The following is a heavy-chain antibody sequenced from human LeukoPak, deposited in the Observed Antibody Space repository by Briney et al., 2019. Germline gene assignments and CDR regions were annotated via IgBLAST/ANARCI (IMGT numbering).Heavy chain of an antibody. D-gene: IGHD3-22*01. CDR2: IYTSGST. CDR1: GGSISSGSYY. J-gene: IGHJ5*02. CDR3: ARELSTMMGWFDP. V-gene: IGHV4-61*02. Sequence: SQTLSLTCTVSGGSISSGSYYWSWIRQPAGKGLEWNGRIYTSGSTNYNPSLKSRVTISVDTSKNQFSLKLSSVTAADTAVYYCARELSTMMGWFDPWGQGTLVTISS.